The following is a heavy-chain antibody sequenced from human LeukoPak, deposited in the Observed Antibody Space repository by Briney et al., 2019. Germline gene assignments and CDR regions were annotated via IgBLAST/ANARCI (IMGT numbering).Heavy chain of an antibody. CDR3: ARGYGLGSPYYFDY. CDR2: IYSSGST. Sequence: PSETLSLTCSVSGGSINNYYWSWIRQPAGKGLEWIGRIYSSGSTNSNPSLKSRVTMSIDTSKNQFSLKLSSVTAADTAVYCCARGYGLGSPYYFDYWGQGTLVTVSS. CDR1: GGSINNYY. V-gene: IGHV4-4*07. J-gene: IGHJ4*02. D-gene: IGHD3/OR15-3a*01.